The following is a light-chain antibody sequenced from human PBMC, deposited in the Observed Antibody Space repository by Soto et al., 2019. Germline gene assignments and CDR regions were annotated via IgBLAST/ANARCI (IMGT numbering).Light chain of an antibody. V-gene: IGLV2-8*01. J-gene: IGLJ2*01. CDR1: SSDVGGYNF. CDR2: EVI. Sequence: QSALTQPPSASGSPGQSVTISCTGTSSDVGGYNFVSWYQQLPGKAPKLLIYEVIKRPSGAPDRFSGSKSGNTASLTVSGLQAEDEADYYCNSYAGSDNFAVFGGGTKLTVL. CDR3: NSYAGSDNFAV.